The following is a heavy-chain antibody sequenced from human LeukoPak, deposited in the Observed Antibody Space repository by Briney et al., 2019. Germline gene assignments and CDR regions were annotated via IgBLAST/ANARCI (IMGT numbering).Heavy chain of an antibody. D-gene: IGHD6-6*01. CDR2: IYPGDSDT. CDR1: GYSFTSYW. CDR3: ARRYSSSSMGGAYYYYYMDV. J-gene: IGHJ6*03. Sequence: PGESLKISCKGSGYSFTSYWIAWVRQMPGKGLEWMGIIYPGDSDTRYSPSFQGQVTISADKSISTAYLQWSSLKASDTAMYYCARRYSSSSMGGAYYYYYMDVWGKGTTVTVSS. V-gene: IGHV5-51*01.